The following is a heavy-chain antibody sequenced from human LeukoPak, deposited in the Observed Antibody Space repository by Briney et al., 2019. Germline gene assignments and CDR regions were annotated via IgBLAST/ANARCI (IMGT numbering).Heavy chain of an antibody. CDR1: GYTFTSYY. Sequence: ASVKVSCKASGYTFTSYYMHWVRQAPGQGLEWMGVINPSDGSTSYAQKFQGRVTMTRDTSTSTVYMELSSLRSEDTAVYYCARENRVARKGIAVAGTPIPHGYWGQGTLVTVSS. J-gene: IGHJ4*02. D-gene: IGHD6-19*01. V-gene: IGHV1-46*01. CDR2: INPSDGST. CDR3: ARENRVARKGIAVAGTPIPHGY.